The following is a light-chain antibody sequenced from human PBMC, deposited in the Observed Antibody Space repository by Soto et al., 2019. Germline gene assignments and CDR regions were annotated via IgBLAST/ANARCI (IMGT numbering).Light chain of an antibody. CDR2: ATS. V-gene: IGKV1-39*01. CDR1: QGISTY. CDR3: QQSYSTTWT. J-gene: IGKJ1*01. Sequence: DIQMTQSPSSLSASVGDRVTITCRASQGISTYLNWYQQKPGKAPKLLIYATSSLQSGVPSRFSGSGSETDFTLTISSLQPEDFATYSCQQSYSTTWTFGQGTKVEIK.